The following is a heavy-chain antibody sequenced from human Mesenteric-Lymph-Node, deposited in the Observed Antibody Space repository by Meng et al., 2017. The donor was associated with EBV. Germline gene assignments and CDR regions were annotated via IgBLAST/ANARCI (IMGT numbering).Heavy chain of an antibody. CDR2: INHSGSS. Sequence: QVQLQQWGAGLVKPSETLSLTCAVHGVSLSGYYWSWIRQPPGKGLEWIGEINHSGSSNYNPSLKSRVTISVDTSKNQVSLKLSSVTAADTAVYYCARGGGSSGYYSDYWGQGTLGTVAS. D-gene: IGHD3-22*01. J-gene: IGHJ4*02. V-gene: IGHV4-34*01. CDR3: ARGGGSSGYYSDY. CDR1: GVSLSGYY.